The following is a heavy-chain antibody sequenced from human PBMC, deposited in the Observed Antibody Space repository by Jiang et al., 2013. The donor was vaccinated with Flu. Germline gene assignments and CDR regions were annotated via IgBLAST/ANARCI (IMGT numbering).Heavy chain of an antibody. CDR2: IRAKAYGGTT. CDR1: GFTFGDYG. D-gene: IGHD4-17*01. V-gene: IGHV3-49*05. Sequence: VQLLESGGGLVKPGRSLRLSCTGSGFTFGDYGMSWFRQAPGKGLEWVGFIRAKAYGGTTEYAASVEGRFTISRDDSKSIAYLQMNSLKIEDTAEYYCTRGAKDYGDYGLYYFDYWGQGTLVTVSS. J-gene: IGHJ4*02. CDR3: TRGAKDYGDYGLYYFDY.